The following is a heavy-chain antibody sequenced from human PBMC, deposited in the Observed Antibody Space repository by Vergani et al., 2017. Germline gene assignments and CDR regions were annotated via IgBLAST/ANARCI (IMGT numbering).Heavy chain of an antibody. J-gene: IGHJ6*03. CDR3: ASNWXIVVVPAAIRAPDPSYYYYYMDV. V-gene: IGHV1-69*01. D-gene: IGHD2-2*02. CDR1: GGTFSSSA. Sequence: QVQLVQSGAEVKKPGSSVKVSCKASGGTFSSSAISWVRQAPGQGLEWMGGIIPIFGTANYAQKFQGRVTITADESTSTAYMELSSLRSEDTAVYYCASNWXIVVVPAAIRAPDPSYYYYYMDVWGKGTTVTVSS. CDR2: IIPIFGTA.